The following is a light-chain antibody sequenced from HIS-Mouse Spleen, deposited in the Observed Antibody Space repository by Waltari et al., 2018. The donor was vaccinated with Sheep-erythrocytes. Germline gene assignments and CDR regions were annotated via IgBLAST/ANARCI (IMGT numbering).Light chain of an antibody. V-gene: IGLV2-11*01. CDR1: SSSVGGYNY. CDR3: CSYAGSYTFVV. Sequence: QSALTQPRSVSGSPGQSVTISCTGTSSSVGGYNYVSWYQHHPGKAPKLMIYDVSKRPSGVPDRFSGSKAGNTGSLTISGLQAEDEADYYCCSYAGSYTFVVFGGGTKLTVL. CDR2: DVS. J-gene: IGLJ2*01.